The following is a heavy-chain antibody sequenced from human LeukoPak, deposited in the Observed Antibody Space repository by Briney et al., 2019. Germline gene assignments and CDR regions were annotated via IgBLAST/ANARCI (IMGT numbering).Heavy chain of an antibody. CDR1: GFTFSSYS. CDR3: ARDIRDSSGWVTWYFDY. D-gene: IGHD6-19*01. J-gene: IGHJ4*02. V-gene: IGHV3-21*01. CDR2: ISSSGRHI. Sequence: GGSLRLSCEASGFTFSSYSMNWVRQAPGKGLDWVSSISSSGRHIYYADSVKGRFTISRDNAKNSLYLQMNSLRAEDTAVYYCARDIRDSSGWVTWYFDYWGQGTLVTVSS.